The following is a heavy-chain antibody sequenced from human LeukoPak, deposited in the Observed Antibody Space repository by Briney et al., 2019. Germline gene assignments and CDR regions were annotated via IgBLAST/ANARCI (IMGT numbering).Heavy chain of an antibody. V-gene: IGHV1-18*01. CDR1: GYTFTTFG. CDR2: ISAYNGDT. D-gene: IGHD4-17*01. J-gene: IGHJ4*02. CDR3: AGAVTVTTGPLGY. Sequence: ASVKVSCKVSGYTFTTFGINWVRQAPGHGLEWMGWISAYNGDTNYARKFQGRVTMTSDTSTSTGYMELRSLRSDDTALYYCAGAVTVTTGPLGYWGQGTLVTVSS.